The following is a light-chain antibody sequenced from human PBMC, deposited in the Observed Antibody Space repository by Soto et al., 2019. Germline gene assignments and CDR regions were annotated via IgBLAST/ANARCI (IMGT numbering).Light chain of an antibody. J-gene: IGLJ1*01. V-gene: IGLV1-44*01. CDR2: TNN. CDR3: ATWADSRNGV. CDR1: TSNIESHP. Sequence: QSVLTQPPSASGTPGQRIIISCSGSTSNIESHPVNWFQQVPGAAPKLLIKTNNQRPSGVPDRFSGSKSGASASLAISGLQSEDEATYHCATWADSRNGVFGYGTKVTVL.